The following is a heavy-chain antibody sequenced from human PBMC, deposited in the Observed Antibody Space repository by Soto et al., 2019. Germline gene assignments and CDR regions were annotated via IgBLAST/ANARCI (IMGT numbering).Heavy chain of an antibody. D-gene: IGHD3-22*01. CDR1: GFTFSSYG. CDR2: MWSDGSNK. J-gene: IGHJ4*02. CDR3: ARDGDSSGHYSQFDY. Sequence: QVQVEESGGGVVQAGRSLRLSCAASGFTFSSYGMHWVRQAPGKGLEWVAGMWSDGSNKYYADSVKGRFTISRDNSKNTLYLQMNSLRAEDTAVYYCARDGDSSGHYSQFDYWGQGTLVTVPS. V-gene: IGHV3-33*01.